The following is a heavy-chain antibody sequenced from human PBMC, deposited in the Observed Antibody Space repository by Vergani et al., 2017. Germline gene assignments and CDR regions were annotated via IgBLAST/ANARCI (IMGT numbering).Heavy chain of an antibody. D-gene: IGHD7-27*01. CDR3: ATGAERFDI. V-gene: IGHV4-4*07. Sequence: QVQMQESGPGLVKTSETLSLTCSASGAPISYWCWSWLRQPAGKGLEWIGRLCPSGSTNYKPSLKSRVTMSIDTSKNQFSLKLTSVTAADTAVYYCATGAERFDIWGQGTLVTVSS. CDR1: GAPISYWC. CDR2: LCPSGST. J-gene: IGHJ4*02.